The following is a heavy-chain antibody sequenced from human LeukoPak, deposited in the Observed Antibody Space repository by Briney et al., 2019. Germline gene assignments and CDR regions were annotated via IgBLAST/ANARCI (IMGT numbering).Heavy chain of an antibody. CDR3: AREFTAMAFDY. J-gene: IGHJ4*02. D-gene: IGHD5-18*01. Sequence: PGGSLRLSCAASGFTFSSYAMSWVRQAPGKGLEWVSAISGSGGSTYYAVSVKGRLTISRDNAKNSLYLHMDSLRAEDTAVYYCAREFTAMAFDYWGQGALVTVSS. V-gene: IGHV3-23*01. CDR1: GFTFSSYA. CDR2: ISGSGGST.